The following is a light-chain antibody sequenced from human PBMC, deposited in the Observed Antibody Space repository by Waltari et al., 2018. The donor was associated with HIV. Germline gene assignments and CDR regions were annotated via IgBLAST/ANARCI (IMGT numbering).Light chain of an antibody. CDR1: QSISAK. CDR2: EAA. J-gene: IGKJ2*01. CDR3: QQYDDGPRGIT. V-gene: IGKV3-15*01. Sequence: EIVMTQSPPTLSVSPGPRVTLSCRTSQSISAKVAWYQQRPGQAPRLLIYEAATRPTGIPARFSGSGSGTEYTLTISSLQSEDFATYCCQQYDDGPRGITFGQGTMLEIK.